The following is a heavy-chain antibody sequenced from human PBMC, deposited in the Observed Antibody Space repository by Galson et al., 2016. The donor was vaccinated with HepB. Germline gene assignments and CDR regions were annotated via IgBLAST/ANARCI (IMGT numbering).Heavy chain of an antibody. Sequence: SLRLSCAASGFTFNDYYMTWIRQAPGKGLEWVSCISSGSSIINYGDSVQGRITISRDNAKNSLYLQMHSLRADDTAVYYCACVVSGYYQAFDYWGQGILVTVSS. J-gene: IGHJ4*02. CDR3: ACVVSGYYQAFDY. CDR2: ISSGSSII. D-gene: IGHD3-22*01. V-gene: IGHV3-11*03. CDR1: GFTFNDYY.